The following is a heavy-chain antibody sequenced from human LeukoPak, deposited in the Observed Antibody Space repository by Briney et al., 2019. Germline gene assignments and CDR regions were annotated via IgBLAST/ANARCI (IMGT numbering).Heavy chain of an antibody. CDR3: ARVGSGFEYDY. V-gene: IGHV3-30*01. J-gene: IGHJ4*02. CDR1: GFTFSSYA. CDR2: ISYDGSNK. Sequence: GRSLRLSCAASGFTFSSYAMHWVRQAPGKGLEWVAIISYDGSNKYYADSVKGRFTISRDNSKNTLYLQMNSLRAEDTAVYYRARVGSGFEYDYWGQGTLVTVSS. D-gene: IGHD3-10*01.